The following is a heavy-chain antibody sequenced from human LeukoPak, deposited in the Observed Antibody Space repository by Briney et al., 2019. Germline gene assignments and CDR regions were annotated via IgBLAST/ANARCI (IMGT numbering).Heavy chain of an antibody. V-gene: IGHV3-21*01. CDR3: ARDSPLRYFDWPDAFDI. D-gene: IGHD3-9*01. CDR1: GFTFSSYS. J-gene: IGHJ3*02. CDR2: ISSSSSYI. Sequence: GGSLRLSCAASGFTFSSYSMNWVRQAPGKGLEWVSSISSSSSYIYYADSVKGRFTISRDNAKNSLYLQMNSLRAEDTAVYYCARDSPLRYFDWPDAFDIWGQGTMVTVS.